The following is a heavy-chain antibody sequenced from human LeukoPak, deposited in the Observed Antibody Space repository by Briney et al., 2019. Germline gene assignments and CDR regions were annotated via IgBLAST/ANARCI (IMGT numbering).Heavy chain of an antibody. V-gene: IGHV1-18*01. CDR3: TRDGGSWTIRSFFDY. Sequence: GASVKVSCKASGYSFTNYGINWVRQAPGQGLEWMGWISAYNRNTNYAQKFQGRVTMTTDSSTSTAYMELRSLTSDDTAVYYCTRDGGSWTIRSFFDYWGQGTLVTVSS. D-gene: IGHD3-10*01. J-gene: IGHJ4*02. CDR1: GYSFTNYG. CDR2: ISAYNRNT.